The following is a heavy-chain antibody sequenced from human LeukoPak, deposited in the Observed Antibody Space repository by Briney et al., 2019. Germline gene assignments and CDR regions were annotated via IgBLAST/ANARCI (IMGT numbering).Heavy chain of an antibody. CDR3: AKDKEKTSRAQGSFTMVQGATPDY. Sequence: GGSLRLSCAASGFTFSSYGMHWVRQAPGKGLEWVAFIRYDGSNKYYADSVKGRFTISRDNSKNTLYLQMNSLRAEDTAVYYCAKDKEKTSRAQGSFTMVQGATPDYWGQGTLVTVSS. CDR2: IRYDGSNK. V-gene: IGHV3-30*02. CDR1: GFTFSSYG. D-gene: IGHD3-10*01. J-gene: IGHJ4*02.